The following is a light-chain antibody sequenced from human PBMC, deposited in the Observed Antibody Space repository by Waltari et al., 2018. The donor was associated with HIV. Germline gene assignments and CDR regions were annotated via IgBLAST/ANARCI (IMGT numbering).Light chain of an antibody. V-gene: IGKV3-15*01. J-gene: IGKJ1*01. CDR2: GAS. CDR1: EDVGSN. Sequence: EVLMTQSPADLSVSPGEPVTFFCGASEDVGSNLAWYQQKRGQAPRLIVSGASTRAAGVPTRFAGRGSGTDFSLTISTLQSNDSAVYFCQQYQTWPRTFGQGTLV. CDR3: QQYQTWPRT.